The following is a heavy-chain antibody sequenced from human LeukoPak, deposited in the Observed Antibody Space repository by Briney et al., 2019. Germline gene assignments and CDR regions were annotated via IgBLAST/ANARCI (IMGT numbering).Heavy chain of an antibody. CDR1: GFTVSSNY. J-gene: IGHJ4*02. D-gene: IGHD3-22*01. CDR2: IYSGGST. Sequence: GGSLRLSCAASGFTVSSNYMSWVRQAPGKGLEWVSVIYSGGSTYYADSVKGRFTISRDNSKNTLYPQMNSLRAEDTAVYYCARDSSGYYNYWGQGTLVTVSS. CDR3: ARDSSGYYNY. V-gene: IGHV3-53*01.